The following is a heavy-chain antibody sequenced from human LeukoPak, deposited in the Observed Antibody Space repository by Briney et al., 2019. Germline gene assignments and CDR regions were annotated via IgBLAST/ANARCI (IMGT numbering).Heavy chain of an antibody. V-gene: IGHV4-39*01. CDR2: IYYSGST. Sequence: SETLSLTCTVSVGSISSSSYYWGWIRQPPGKGLEWIGSIYYSGSTYYNPSLKSRVTISVDTSKNQFSLKLSSVTAADTAVYYCATSRITMIVVVINPFDYWGQGTLVTVSS. CDR1: VGSISSSSYY. D-gene: IGHD3-22*01. CDR3: ATSRITMIVVVINPFDY. J-gene: IGHJ4*02.